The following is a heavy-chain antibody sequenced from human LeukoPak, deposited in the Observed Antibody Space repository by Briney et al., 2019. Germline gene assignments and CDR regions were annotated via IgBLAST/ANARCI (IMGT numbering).Heavy chain of an antibody. CDR3: ARDHGGYCSSISCYVPDFDY. CDR2: IYYSGRT. V-gene: IGHV4-59*01. CDR1: GGSISSYY. J-gene: IGHJ4*02. Sequence: PSETLSLTCSVSGGSISSYYWSWIRQPPGRGLEWIGYIYYSGRTSYNPSLKSRVTISVDTSKNQFSLRLSSVTAADTAVYYCARDHGGYCSSISCYVPDFDYWGQGTLVTVSS. D-gene: IGHD2-2*01.